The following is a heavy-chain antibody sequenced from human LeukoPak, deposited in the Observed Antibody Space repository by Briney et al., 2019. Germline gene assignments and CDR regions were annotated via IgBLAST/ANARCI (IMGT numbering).Heavy chain of an antibody. J-gene: IGHJ4*02. V-gene: IGHV3-23*01. CDR3: AGTINGPDY. Sequence: GGSLRLSCAASGFTLSSYSMNWVRQAPGKGLEWVSSLSGSGGGTYYADSVKGRFTISRDNSKNTLYLQMNTLRAEDTAVYYCAGTINGPDYWGQGTLVTVSS. D-gene: IGHD4/OR15-4a*01. CDR1: GFTLSSYS. CDR2: LSGSGGGT.